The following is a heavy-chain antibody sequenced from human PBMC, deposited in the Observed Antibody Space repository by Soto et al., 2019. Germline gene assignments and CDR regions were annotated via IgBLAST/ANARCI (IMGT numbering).Heavy chain of an antibody. Sequence: ASVKVSCKTSGYTFTGHHIHWVRQAPGQGLEWMGWINPISGGTKYREKFRGRVSITRDKSSSTAYMELSSLTSDDSAVYYCAKDGRHCSGGSCPQGHWGQGXLVTVYS. CDR2: INPISGGT. CDR1: GYTFTGHH. D-gene: IGHD2-15*01. V-gene: IGHV1-2*02. J-gene: IGHJ4*02. CDR3: AKDGRHCSGGSCPQGH.